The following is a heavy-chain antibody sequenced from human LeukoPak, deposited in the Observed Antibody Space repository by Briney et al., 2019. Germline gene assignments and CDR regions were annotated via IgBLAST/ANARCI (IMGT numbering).Heavy chain of an antibody. V-gene: IGHV3-23*01. CDR1: GFTFSSYA. CDR3: AKDPTSQLHFDY. CDR2: ISGSGGSI. J-gene: IGHJ4*02. Sequence: GGSLRLSCAASGFTFSSYAMSRVRQAPGKGLEWVSAISGSGGSIYYADSVKGRFTISRDNSKNTLYLQMNSLRAEDAAVYYCAKDPTSQLHFDYWGQGTLVTVSS. D-gene: IGHD2-2*01.